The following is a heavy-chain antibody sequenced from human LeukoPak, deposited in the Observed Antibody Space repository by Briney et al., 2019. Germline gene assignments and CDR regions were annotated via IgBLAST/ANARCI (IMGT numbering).Heavy chain of an antibody. CDR3: ARERESQPVPMSTYYYYMDV. D-gene: IGHD6-6*01. Sequence: GSLRLSCAASGFTFSSYWMSWVRQAPGKGLEWVANIKQDGSEKYYVDSVKGRFTISRDNAKNSLYLQMNSLRAEDTAVYYCARERESQPVPMSTYYYYMDVWGKGTTVTVSS. V-gene: IGHV3-7*01. CDR1: GFTFSSYW. CDR2: IKQDGSEK. J-gene: IGHJ6*03.